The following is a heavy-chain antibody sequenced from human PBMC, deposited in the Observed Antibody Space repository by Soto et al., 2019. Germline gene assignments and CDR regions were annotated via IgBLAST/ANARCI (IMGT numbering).Heavy chain of an antibody. CDR1: GSTHSDYY. D-gene: IGHD2-2*01. Sequence: GCLRPSCPASGSTHSDYYLTWVRQATGKGLGWIATITSASSVIHYADSVKGRFTVSRDNAKQSLYLQMKNLRAEDTALYYCARDYCSKTTCPNYDMDVWGQGTRVTVSS. J-gene: IGHJ6*02. CDR2: ITSASSVI. V-gene: IGHV3-11*01. CDR3: ARDYCSKTTCPNYDMDV.